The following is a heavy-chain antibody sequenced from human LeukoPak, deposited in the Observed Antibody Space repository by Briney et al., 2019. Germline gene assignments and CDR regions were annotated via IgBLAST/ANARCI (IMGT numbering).Heavy chain of an antibody. CDR1: GFMFSRYG. D-gene: IGHD2-8*01. V-gene: IGHV3-33*01. CDR2: ILNDGTQP. J-gene: IGHJ3*02. Sequence: GRSLRLSCAASGFMFSRYGMHWVRQAPGKGLEWVAVILNDGTQPHYADSVKGRFTISRDNSRNTLFLELNSPRAEDTAVYYCARDDALEDNGLDNWGQGTMVTVSS. CDR3: ARDDALEDNGLDN.